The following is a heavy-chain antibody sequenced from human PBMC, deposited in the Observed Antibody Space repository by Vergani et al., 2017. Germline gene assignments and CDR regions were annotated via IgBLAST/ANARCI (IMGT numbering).Heavy chain of an antibody. J-gene: IGHJ6*02. V-gene: IGHV3-30*02. D-gene: IGHD1-26*01. CDR1: GYTFGHFD. CDR2: IRYDGSNP. CDR3: ARKGGNLYYCGVDV. Sequence: QEQLLQSGGGVVQPGGSLRLSCTGSGYTFGHFDMHWVRQAPGKGLAWVAFIRYDGSNPQYIDSVKGRFTISRDNSKDTLFLQMNGLRPEDTGTYFCARKGGNLYYCGVDVWGQGTKITVSS.